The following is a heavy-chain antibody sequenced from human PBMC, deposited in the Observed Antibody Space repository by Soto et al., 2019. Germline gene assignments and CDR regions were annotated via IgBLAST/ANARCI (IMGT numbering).Heavy chain of an antibody. Sequence: GGSLRLSCAASGFTFSSYAMHWVRQAPGKGLEWVAVISYDGSNKYYADSVKGRFTISRDNSKNTLYLQMNSLRAEDTAVYYCARGMGYCSSTSCYAEDTAMVTGYYYGMDVWGQGTTVTVSS. CDR1: GFTFSSYA. V-gene: IGHV3-30-3*01. CDR2: ISYDGSNK. D-gene: IGHD2-2*01. CDR3: ARGMGYCSSTSCYAEDTAMVTGYYYGMDV. J-gene: IGHJ6*02.